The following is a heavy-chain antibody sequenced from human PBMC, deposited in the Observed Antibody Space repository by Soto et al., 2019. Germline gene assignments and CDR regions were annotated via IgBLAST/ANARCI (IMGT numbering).Heavy chain of an antibody. J-gene: IGHJ6*02. Sequence: ASVQVSCKASGYTFTNYYMHWVRQAPGQGLEWMGVINPSGGSTTYAQKFQGRVTMTRDTSTSTVYMELSSLISEDTTEYYCAREASKYSGMDVWGQGTTVTVSS. CDR2: INPSGGST. V-gene: IGHV1-46*01. CDR1: GYTFTNYY. D-gene: IGHD2-21*01. CDR3: AREASKYSGMDV.